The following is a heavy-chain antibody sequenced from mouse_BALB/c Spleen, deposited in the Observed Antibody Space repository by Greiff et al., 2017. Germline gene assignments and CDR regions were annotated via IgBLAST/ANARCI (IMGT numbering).Heavy chain of an antibody. D-gene: IGHD2-2*01. CDR3: ARNMGYGAMDY. CDR2: IAPGSGST. V-gene: IGHV1S41*01. Sequence: DLVKPGASVKLSCKASGYPFTGYWINWLKQRPGQGLEWIGRIAPGSGSTYYNEMFKGKATLTVDTSSSTAYIQLSSLSSEDSAVYFCARNMGYGAMDYWGQGTSVTVSS. CDR1: GYPFTGYW. J-gene: IGHJ4*01.